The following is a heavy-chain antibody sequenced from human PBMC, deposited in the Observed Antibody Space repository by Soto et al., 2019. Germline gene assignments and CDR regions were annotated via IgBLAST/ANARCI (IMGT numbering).Heavy chain of an antibody. CDR3: ARVFSHYDILTGYQYYFDY. J-gene: IGHJ4*02. D-gene: IGHD3-9*01. Sequence: QVQLQESGPGLVKPSQTLSLTCTVSGGSLSSGGYYWSWIRQHPGKGLEWIGYIYYSGSTYYHPSLKSRVTISVDTSKHQFSLKLSPVTAADTAVYYSARVFSHYDILTGYQYYFDYWGQGTLVTVSS. CDR2: IYYSGST. CDR1: GGSLSSGGYY. V-gene: IGHV4-31*03.